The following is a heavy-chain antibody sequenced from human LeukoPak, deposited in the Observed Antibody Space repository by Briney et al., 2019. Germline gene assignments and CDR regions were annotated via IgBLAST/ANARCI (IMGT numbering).Heavy chain of an antibody. Sequence: GASVKVSCKASGYTFTSYGISWVRQAPGQGLEWMGWISAYNGNTNYAQKLQGRVTMTTDTSTSTAYMELRSLRSDDTAVYYCARVFEGLSRYCSGGSCYSGGWFDPWGQGTLVTVSS. CDR1: GYTFTSYG. D-gene: IGHD2-15*01. CDR3: ARVFEGLSRYCSGGSCYSGGWFDP. CDR2: ISAYNGNT. J-gene: IGHJ5*02. V-gene: IGHV1-18*01.